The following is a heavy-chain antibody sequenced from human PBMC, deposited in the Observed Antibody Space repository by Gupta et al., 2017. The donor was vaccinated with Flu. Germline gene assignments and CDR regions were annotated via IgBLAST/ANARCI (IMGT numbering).Heavy chain of an antibody. V-gene: IGHV3-23*01. J-gene: IGHJ4*02. D-gene: IGHD6-19*01. CDR2: ISGTGGTT. CDR3: AKNREAVTGTDYFDS. Sequence: EVQLLESGGGSVQPGESLSLSCAASGFTFDNYAMTWVRRAPGKGLECVSIISGTGGTTHYADSVKGRFTISRDNSKNTLYLQMNSLRAEDTAIYDCAKNREAVTGTDYFDSCGQGTLGTVSS. CDR1: GFTFDNYA.